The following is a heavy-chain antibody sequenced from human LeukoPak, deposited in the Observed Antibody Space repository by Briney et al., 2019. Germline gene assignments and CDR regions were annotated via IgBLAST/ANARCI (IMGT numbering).Heavy chain of an antibody. CDR2: ISGSGGST. CDR3: AKDKAGFYYGSGSYSYYYMDV. V-gene: IGHV3-23*01. CDR1: GFTFSSYA. D-gene: IGHD3-10*01. Sequence: HPGRSLRLSCAASGFTFSSYAMSWVRQAPGKGLEWVSAISGSGGSTYYADSVKGRFTISRDNSKNTLYLQMNSLRAEDTAVYYCAKDKAGFYYGSGSYSYYYMDVWGEGTTVTISS. J-gene: IGHJ6*03.